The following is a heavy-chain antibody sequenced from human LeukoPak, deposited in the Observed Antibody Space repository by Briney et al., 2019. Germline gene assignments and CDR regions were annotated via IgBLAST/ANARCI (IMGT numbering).Heavy chain of an antibody. CDR1: SGSISSGDYY. Sequence: SETLSLTCTVSSGSISSGDYYWSWIRQPPGKGLEWIGYIYYSGSTYYNPSLKSRVTISVDTSKNQFSLKLNSVTAADTAMYHCARDGGLRDYFDYWGQGILVTVSS. D-gene: IGHD3-10*01. CDR3: ARDGGLRDYFDY. V-gene: IGHV4-30-4*02. J-gene: IGHJ4*02. CDR2: IYYSGST.